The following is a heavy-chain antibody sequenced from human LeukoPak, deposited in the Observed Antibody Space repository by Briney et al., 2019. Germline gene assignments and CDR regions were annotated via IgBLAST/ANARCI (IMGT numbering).Heavy chain of an antibody. J-gene: IGHJ6*02. V-gene: IGHV1-18*01. CDR3: AREVTMVRGVITKYYYNGMDV. CDR1: GYTFTSYG. Sequence: ASVKVSCKASGYTFTSYGMSWVRQAPGQGLEWMGWISAYNGHTDYAQKVQGGVTMTTDTSTSTAYMELRSLRSDDTAVYYCAREVTMVRGVITKYYYNGMDVWGQGTTVTVSS. D-gene: IGHD3-10*01. CDR2: ISAYNGHT.